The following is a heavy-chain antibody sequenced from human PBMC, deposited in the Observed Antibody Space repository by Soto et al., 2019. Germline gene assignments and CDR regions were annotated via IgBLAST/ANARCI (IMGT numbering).Heavy chain of an antibody. J-gene: IGHJ4*02. CDR1: GYTFTGYY. CDR3: ARGDHGGSRYFDY. CDR2: INPNSGGT. D-gene: IGHD2-15*01. Sequence: GASVKVSCKASGYTFTGYYMHWVRQAPGQGLEWMGWINPNSGGTNYAQKFQGWVTMTRDTSISTAYMELSRLRSDDTAVYYCARGDHGGSRYFDYWGQGTLVTVSS. V-gene: IGHV1-2*04.